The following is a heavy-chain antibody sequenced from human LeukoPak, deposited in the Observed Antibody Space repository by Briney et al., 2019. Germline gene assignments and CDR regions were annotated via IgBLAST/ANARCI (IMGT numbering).Heavy chain of an antibody. Sequence: GGSLRLSCAASGFTFSTYGMHWVRQAPGKGLEWVAVIWYDGSNRYYAASVTGRFTISRDNSKNTLYLEMNRLRAEDTAVYYCARGARSGWFRGDYWGQGTLVTVSS. J-gene: IGHJ4*02. CDR3: ARGARSGWFRGDY. CDR1: GFTFSTYG. D-gene: IGHD6-19*01. V-gene: IGHV3-33*01. CDR2: IWYDGSNR.